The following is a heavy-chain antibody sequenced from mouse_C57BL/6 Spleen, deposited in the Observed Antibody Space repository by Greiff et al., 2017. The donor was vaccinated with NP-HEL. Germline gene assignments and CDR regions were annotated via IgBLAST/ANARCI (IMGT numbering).Heavy chain of an antibody. Sequence: VQLQQSGAELVRPGASVTLSCKASGYTFTDYEMHWVKQTPVHGLEWIGAIDTETGGTASNQKFKGKAILTADKSSSTAYMELRSLTTEDSAVYYCTRGWRQLRLRAWFAYWGQGTLVTVSA. CDR2: IDTETGGT. CDR3: TRGWRQLRLRAWFAY. D-gene: IGHD3-2*02. V-gene: IGHV1-15*01. CDR1: GYTFTDYE. J-gene: IGHJ3*01.